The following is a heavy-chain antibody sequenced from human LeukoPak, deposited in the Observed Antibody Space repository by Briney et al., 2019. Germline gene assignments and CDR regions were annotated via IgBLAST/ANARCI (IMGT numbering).Heavy chain of an antibody. J-gene: IGHJ4*02. CDR2: IYHNGRT. CDR3: AREEGATKYIDY. Sequence: PSGTLSLTCAVSDDSISSNKWWSWVRQPPGKGLEWIGEIYHNGRTNYNPSLKSRVTISVDKSKNQFSLKLTSVTAADTAVYYCAREEGATKYIDYWGQGTPVTVSS. V-gene: IGHV4-4*02. D-gene: IGHD1-26*01. CDR1: DDSISSNKW.